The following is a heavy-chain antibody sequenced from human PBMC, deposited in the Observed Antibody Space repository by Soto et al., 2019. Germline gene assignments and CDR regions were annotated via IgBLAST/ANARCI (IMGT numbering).Heavy chain of an antibody. Sequence: GGSLRLSCAASGFTFSGSAMHWVRQASGKGLEWVGHIRSKTYSYATTYVASVKGRFTISRDDSKNTAYLQMNSLKTEDTAVYYCTRHELYAVLWGQGTLVTVSS. CDR1: GFTFSGSA. CDR2: IRSKTYSYAT. V-gene: IGHV3-73*01. CDR3: TRHELYAVL. D-gene: IGHD1-7*01. J-gene: IGHJ4*02.